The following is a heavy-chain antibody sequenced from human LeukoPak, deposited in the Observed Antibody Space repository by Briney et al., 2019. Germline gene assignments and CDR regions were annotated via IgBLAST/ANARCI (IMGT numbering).Heavy chain of an antibody. D-gene: IGHD3-10*01. CDR3: ARDGYYGSGSYPYYYGMDV. Sequence: GGSLRLSCAASGFTFSTYGMNWVRQAPGKGLEWVSTISGSGGSTYYADSVKGRFTISRDNSKNTLYVQMNSLRAEDTAVYYCARDGYYGSGSYPYYYGMDVWGQGTTVTVSS. CDR1: GFTFSTYG. CDR2: ISGSGGST. J-gene: IGHJ6*02. V-gene: IGHV3-23*01.